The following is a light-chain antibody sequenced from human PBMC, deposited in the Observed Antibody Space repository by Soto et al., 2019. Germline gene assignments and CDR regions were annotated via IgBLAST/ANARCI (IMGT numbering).Light chain of an antibody. V-gene: IGKV3-20*01. CDR1: QSVSSSY. Sequence: EIVLTQSPGTLSLSPGERATLSCRASQSVSSSYLAWYQQKHGQAPRLLIYGASSRATGIPDRFSGSGSGTDFTLTISRLEPEDFAVYYCQQYGSSPKTFGQGTRWIS. J-gene: IGKJ1*01. CDR3: QQYGSSPKT. CDR2: GAS.